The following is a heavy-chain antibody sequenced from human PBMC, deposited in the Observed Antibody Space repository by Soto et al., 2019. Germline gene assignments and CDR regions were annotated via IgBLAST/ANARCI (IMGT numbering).Heavy chain of an antibody. D-gene: IGHD3-10*01. Sequence: QVQLQESGPGLVKPSETLSLTCTVSGDSITSYYWSWIRQPPGKGLEWLGYISYTGSTTYNPSLKSRVTISLDTSKNQFSLKLNSVTAADTAVYYCARHAFGSGFYYGMGVWGQGTTVTVSS. CDR1: GDSITSYY. V-gene: IGHV4-59*08. J-gene: IGHJ6*02. CDR2: ISYTGST. CDR3: ARHAFGSGFYYGMGV.